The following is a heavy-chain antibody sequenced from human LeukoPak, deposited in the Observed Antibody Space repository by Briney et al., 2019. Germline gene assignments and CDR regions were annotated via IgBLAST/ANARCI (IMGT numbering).Heavy chain of an antibody. Sequence: KESGPTLVKPTQTLTLTCTFSGFSLGTSGVGVGWIRQPPGQALEWLALIYWDDDKRYSPSLKSRLTITKDTSKNLVVLTMTNMDHVDTATYYCAHGTTSSPVDYWGQGTLVTVSS. V-gene: IGHV2-5*02. J-gene: IGHJ4*02. D-gene: IGHD1-1*01. CDR2: IYWDDDK. CDR3: AHGTTSSPVDY. CDR1: GFSLGTSGVG.